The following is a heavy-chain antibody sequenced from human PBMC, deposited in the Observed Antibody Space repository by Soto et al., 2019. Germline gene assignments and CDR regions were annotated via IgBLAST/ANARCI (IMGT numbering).Heavy chain of an antibody. CDR2: ISSSGGGTT. CDR1: GLTFSNFE. CDR3: ASAHSGYRFGQGVYYQYYAMDV. V-gene: IGHV3-48*03. J-gene: IGHJ6*02. D-gene: IGHD5-18*01. Sequence: EVQLVESGGGLVQPGGSLRLSCVDSGLTFSNFEMNWVRQAPGKGLEWVSYISSSGGGTTYYADSVRGRFTISRDNAKNSLFLQMNSLRAEDTAVYYCASAHSGYRFGQGVYYQYYAMDVWGQGTTVTVSS.